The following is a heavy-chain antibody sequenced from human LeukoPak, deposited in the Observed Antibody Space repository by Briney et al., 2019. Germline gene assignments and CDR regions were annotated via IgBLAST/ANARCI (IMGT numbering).Heavy chain of an antibody. D-gene: IGHD3-16*02. CDR3: ARGVITFGGVIGSDAFDI. Sequence: GGSLRLSCAASGFTFSSYEMNWVRQAPGKGLEWVSYISSSGSTIYYANSVKGRFTISRDNAKNSLYLQMNSLRAEDTAVYYCARGVITFGGVIGSDAFDIWGQGTMVTVSS. V-gene: IGHV3-48*03. CDR1: GFTFSSYE. CDR2: ISSSGSTI. J-gene: IGHJ3*02.